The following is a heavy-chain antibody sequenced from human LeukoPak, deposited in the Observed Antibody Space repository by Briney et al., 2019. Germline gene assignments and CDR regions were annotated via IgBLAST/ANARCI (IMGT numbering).Heavy chain of an antibody. CDR2: MNPNSGNT. V-gene: IGHV1-8*01. J-gene: IGHJ3*02. CDR3: ARFYGSGSYYKLDAFDT. Sequence: ASVKASCKASGYTFTSYDINWVRQATGQGLEWMGWMNPNSGNTGYAQKFQGRVTMTRNTSISTAYMELSSLRSEDTAVYYCARFYGSGSYYKLDAFDTWGQGTMVTVSS. D-gene: IGHD3-10*01. CDR1: GYTFTSYD.